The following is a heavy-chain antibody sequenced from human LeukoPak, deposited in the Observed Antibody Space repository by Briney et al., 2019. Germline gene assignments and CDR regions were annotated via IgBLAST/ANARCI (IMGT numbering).Heavy chain of an antibody. J-gene: IGHJ4*02. CDR3: ARSVVLPPRFVD. Sequence: SETLSLTCTVSGASPYWTWIRQPPGKGLEWIGYIYSTTGTTNSNPSLKSRVTMSLDTSKKHLSLKLSAVTAADTAVYYCARSVVLPPRFVDWGLGALVTVSS. CDR1: GASPY. D-gene: IGHD4/OR15-4a*01. V-gene: IGHV4-4*09. CDR2: IYSTTGTT.